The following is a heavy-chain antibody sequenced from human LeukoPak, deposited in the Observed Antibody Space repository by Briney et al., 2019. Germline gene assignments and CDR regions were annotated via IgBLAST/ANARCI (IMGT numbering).Heavy chain of an antibody. CDR1: GYTFTNYT. Sequence: GASVKVSCKASGYTFTNYTLNWVRQAPGQGLEWMGGIIPIFGTANYAQKFQGRVTITADESTSTAYMELSSLRSEDTAVYYCARDPPGGDYGDWGQGTLVTVSS. J-gene: IGHJ4*02. V-gene: IGHV1-69*13. D-gene: IGHD4-17*01. CDR2: IIPIFGTA. CDR3: ARDPPGGDYGD.